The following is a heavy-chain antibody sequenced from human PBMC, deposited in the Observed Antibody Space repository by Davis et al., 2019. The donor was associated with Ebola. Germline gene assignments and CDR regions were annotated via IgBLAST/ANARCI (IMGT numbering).Heavy chain of an antibody. CDR1: GYTFTSYY. CDR3: ARGRCSGGSCYHYYYYGMDV. D-gene: IGHD2-15*01. CDR2: INPSGGST. Sequence: AASVKVSCKASGYTFTSYYMHWVRQAPGQGLERMGIINPSGGSTSYAQKFQGRVTMTRDTSTSTVYMELSSLRSEDTAVYYCARGRCSGGSCYHYYYYGMDVWGQGTTVTVSS. J-gene: IGHJ6*02. V-gene: IGHV1-46*01.